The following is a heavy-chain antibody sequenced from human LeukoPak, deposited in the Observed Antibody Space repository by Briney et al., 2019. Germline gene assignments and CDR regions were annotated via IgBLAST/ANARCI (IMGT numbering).Heavy chain of an antibody. CDR2: IIPILGIA. Sequence: SVKVSGKASGGTFSSYAISWVRQAPGQGLEWMGRIIPILGIANYAQKFQGRVTITADKSTSTAYMELSSLRSEDTAVYYCARDARRSGYDFGYWGQGTLVTVSS. J-gene: IGHJ4*02. D-gene: IGHD5-12*01. CDR1: GGTFSSYA. V-gene: IGHV1-69*04. CDR3: ARDARRSGYDFGY.